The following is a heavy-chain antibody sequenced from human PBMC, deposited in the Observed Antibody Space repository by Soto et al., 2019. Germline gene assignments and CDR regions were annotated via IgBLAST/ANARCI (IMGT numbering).Heavy chain of an antibody. CDR2: INAGNGNT. CDR1: GYTFTSYA. Sequence: ASVKVSCKASGYTFTSYAMHWVRQAPGQGLEWMGWINAGNGNTKYSQKFQGRVTITRDTSASTAYMELSSLRSEDTAVYYCARGLPGMTPFDPWGQGTLVTVSS. D-gene: IGHD5-12*01. CDR3: ARGLPGMTPFDP. J-gene: IGHJ5*02. V-gene: IGHV1-3*01.